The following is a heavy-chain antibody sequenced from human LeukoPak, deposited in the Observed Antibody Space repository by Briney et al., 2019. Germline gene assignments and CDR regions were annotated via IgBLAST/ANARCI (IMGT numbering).Heavy chain of an antibody. D-gene: IGHD3-22*01. Sequence: GGSLRLPCAASGFTFSSYWMHWVRQAPGKGLVWVSRINSDGSSTSYADSVKGRFTISRDNAKNTLYLQMNSLRAEDTAVYYCARGPSYYYDSSGYFVYWGQGTLVTVSS. J-gene: IGHJ4*02. V-gene: IGHV3-74*01. CDR1: GFTFSSYW. CDR2: INSDGSST. CDR3: ARGPSYYYDSSGYFVY.